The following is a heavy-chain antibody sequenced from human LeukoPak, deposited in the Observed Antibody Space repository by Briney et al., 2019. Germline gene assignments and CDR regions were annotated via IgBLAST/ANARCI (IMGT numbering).Heavy chain of an antibody. CDR1: GFTFSSYG. J-gene: IGHJ6*03. CDR2: ISGSGGST. Sequence: GGSLRLSCAASGFTFSSYGMSWVRQAPGKGLEWVSAISGSGGSTYYADSVKGRFTISRDNSKNTLYLQMNSLRAEDTAVYYCAKVPRAAAGIVYYYMDVWGKGTTVTVSS. D-gene: IGHD6-13*01. V-gene: IGHV3-23*01. CDR3: AKVPRAAAGIVYYYMDV.